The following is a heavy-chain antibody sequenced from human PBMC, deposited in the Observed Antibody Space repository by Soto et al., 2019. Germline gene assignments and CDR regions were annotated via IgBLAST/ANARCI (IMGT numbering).Heavy chain of an antibody. CDR2: ISVSGGST. V-gene: IGHV3-23*01. CDR3: ATSPEITMVVPRDY. Sequence: WGSLGLGCAASVFTFSIYAMIWVRQAPGKGLELVSAISVSGGSTYCADSVKGRFTISGDNSKITLYLQMNSLRAEETAVYYRATSPEITMVVPRDYWGHGTIVTVSA. D-gene: IGHD3-22*01. J-gene: IGHJ4*01. CDR1: VFTFSIYA.